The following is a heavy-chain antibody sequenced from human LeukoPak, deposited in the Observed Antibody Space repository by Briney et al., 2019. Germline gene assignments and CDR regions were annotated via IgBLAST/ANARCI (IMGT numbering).Heavy chain of an antibody. CDR2: INPNSGGT. J-gene: IGHJ3*02. CDR1: GYTFTGYN. Sequence: GASVKVSCKASGYTFTGYNMHWVRQAPGQGLERMGWINPNSGGTNYAQKFQGRVTMTRDTSISTAYMELSRLRSDDTAVYYCARDRSVWYYYDSSGSNTENAFDIWGQGTMVTVSS. CDR3: ARDRSVWYYYDSSGSNTENAFDI. V-gene: IGHV1-2*02. D-gene: IGHD3-22*01.